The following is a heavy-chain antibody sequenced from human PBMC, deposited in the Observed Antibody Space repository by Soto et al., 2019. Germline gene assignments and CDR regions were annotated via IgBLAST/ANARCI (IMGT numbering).Heavy chain of an antibody. CDR2: ISGSGGNT. CDR1: GFTFSDYA. J-gene: IGHJ5*02. Sequence: EVQLLESGGGLVQPGGSLRLSCAASGFTFSDYAMNWVRQAPGKGLEWVSAISGSGGNTYYADSVKGRCTISRDNSKNTLYLQMNSLRAEDAAVYYCANGRFLEWLLPDNWFDPWGQGTLVTVAT. CDR3: ANGRFLEWLLPDNWFDP. V-gene: IGHV3-23*01. D-gene: IGHD3-3*01.